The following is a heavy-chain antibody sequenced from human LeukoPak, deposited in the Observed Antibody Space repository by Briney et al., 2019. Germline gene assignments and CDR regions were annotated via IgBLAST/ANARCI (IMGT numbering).Heavy chain of an antibody. Sequence: PGGSLRLSCADSRLTFHQYEMALVGQAPGKGLEWVSYISSTITTVYYADSVQGRFTISRDNAKNSVYLQMNSLRVEDTAVYYCVRYRRGFCSTGRCYSPDYSDYWGRGTLVTVSS. V-gene: IGHV3-48*03. J-gene: IGHJ4*02. CDR2: ISSTITTV. D-gene: IGHD2-15*01. CDR3: VRYRRGFCSTGRCYSPDYSDY. CDR1: RLTFHQYE.